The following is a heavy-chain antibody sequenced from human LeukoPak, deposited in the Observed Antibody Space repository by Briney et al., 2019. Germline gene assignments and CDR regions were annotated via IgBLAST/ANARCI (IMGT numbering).Heavy chain of an antibody. CDR3: ARGSPAGSGLEFFFDS. J-gene: IGHJ4*02. Sequence: PSETLSLTCTASGGSINNYYWSWIRQPAGEGLEWIGHIYTSGRTNYNPSLKSPVTMSVDTSKKQFSMELRSVTAADTAVYYCARGSPAGSGLEFFFDSWGQGTLVTVSS. CDR2: IYTSGRT. CDR1: GGSINNYY. D-gene: IGHD3-10*01. V-gene: IGHV4-4*07.